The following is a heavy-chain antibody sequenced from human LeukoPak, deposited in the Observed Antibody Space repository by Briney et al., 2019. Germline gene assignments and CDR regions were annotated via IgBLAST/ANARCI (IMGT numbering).Heavy chain of an antibody. CDR1: GFTVSSNY. CDR3: ASRDYYDSSGYHDAFDI. CDR2: IYSGGST. D-gene: IGHD3-22*01. J-gene: IGHJ3*02. Sequence: GGSLRLSCAASGFTVSSNYMSWVRQAPGKGLEWVSVIYSGGSTYYADSVKGRFTISRDNSKNTLYLQMNSLRAEDTAVYYCASRDYYDSSGYHDAFDIWGQGTTVTVSS. V-gene: IGHV3-53*01.